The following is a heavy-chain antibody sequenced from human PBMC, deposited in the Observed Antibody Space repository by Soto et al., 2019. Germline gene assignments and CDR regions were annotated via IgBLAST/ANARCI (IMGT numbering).Heavy chain of an antibody. CDR1: GGSISSYY. J-gene: IGHJ6*02. D-gene: IGHD2-21*02. CDR2: RYNTGST. CDR3: ARDLWGYCGGDCYPLDV. Sequence: QVRLQESGPGLVKPSETLALTCTVSGGSISSYYWSWIRQPPGKGLEWLGYRYNTGSTICNPSLRSRVTISVDTSKYQFSLKLNSVTAADTAVYYCARDLWGYCGGDCYPLDVWGQGTTVTVSS. V-gene: IGHV4-59*01.